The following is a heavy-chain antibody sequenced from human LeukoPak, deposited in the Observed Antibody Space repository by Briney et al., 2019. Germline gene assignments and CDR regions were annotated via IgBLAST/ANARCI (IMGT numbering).Heavy chain of an antibody. J-gene: IGHJ3*02. CDR3: ASPVAGSVDAFDI. CDR2: ITPFNGNT. CDR1: GYTFTYRY. D-gene: IGHD6-19*01. V-gene: IGHV1-45*02. Sequence: SVKVSCKASGYTFTYRYLHWVRQAPGQALEWMGWITPFNGNTNYAQKFQDRVTITRDRSMSTAYMELSSLRSEDTAMYYCASPVAGSVDAFDIWGQGTMVTVSS.